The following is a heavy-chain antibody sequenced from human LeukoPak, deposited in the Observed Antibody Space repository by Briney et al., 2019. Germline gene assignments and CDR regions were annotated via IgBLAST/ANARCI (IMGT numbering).Heavy chain of an antibody. CDR1: GGSISSYY. Sequence: SETLSLTCTVSGGSISSYYWSWIRQPPGKGLEWIGYIYYSGSTNYNPSLKSRVTISVDTSKNQSSLKLSSVTAADAAVYYCASNTREVVVPAAMWFGEVENAFDIWGQGTMVTVSS. CDR3: ASNTREVVVPAAMWFGEVENAFDI. V-gene: IGHV4-59*01. D-gene: IGHD2-2*01. J-gene: IGHJ3*02. CDR2: IYYSGST.